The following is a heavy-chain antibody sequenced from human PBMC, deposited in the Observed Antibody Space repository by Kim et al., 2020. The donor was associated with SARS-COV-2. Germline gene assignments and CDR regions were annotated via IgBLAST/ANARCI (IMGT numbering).Heavy chain of an antibody. Sequence: SETLSLTCTVSGGSISSYYWSWIRQPPGKGLEWIGYIYYSGSTNYNPSLKSRVTISVDTSKNQFSLKLSSVTAADTAVYYCARVNEKQQLGGMDVWGQGTTVTVSS. CDR1: GGSISSYY. CDR3: ARVNEKQQLGGMDV. V-gene: IGHV4-59*01. J-gene: IGHJ6*02. D-gene: IGHD6-13*01. CDR2: IYYSGST.